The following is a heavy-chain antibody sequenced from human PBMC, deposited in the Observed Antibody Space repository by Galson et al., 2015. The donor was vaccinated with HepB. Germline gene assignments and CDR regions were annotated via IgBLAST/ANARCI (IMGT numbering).Heavy chain of an antibody. Sequence: SLRLSCAASGFTFGSFSMNWVRQTPGKGLEWVSLISNSGNYIYYADSVKGRFTITRDNAENSLYLQMNSLRAEDTAVYYCARGSLTIFGDYWGQGTQVTVSS. CDR1: GFTFGSFS. V-gene: IGHV3-21*01. CDR3: ARGSLTIFGDY. D-gene: IGHD3-3*01. CDR2: ISNSGNYI. J-gene: IGHJ4*02.